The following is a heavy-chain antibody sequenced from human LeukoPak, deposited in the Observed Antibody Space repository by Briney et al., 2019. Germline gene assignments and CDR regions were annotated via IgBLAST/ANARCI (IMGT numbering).Heavy chain of an antibody. J-gene: IGHJ4*02. CDR1: GFTSSSYG. V-gene: IGHV3-23*01. D-gene: IGHD6-13*01. CDR3: ARDPSSRWPDY. Sequence: QTGGSLRLFCAASGFTSSSYGTSWVRQAPGKGLEWVSAISGSGGSTYYADSVKGRFTISRDNSKNTLYLQMNSLRAEDTAVYYCARDPSSRWPDYGGEGTLVTVSS. CDR2: ISGSGGST.